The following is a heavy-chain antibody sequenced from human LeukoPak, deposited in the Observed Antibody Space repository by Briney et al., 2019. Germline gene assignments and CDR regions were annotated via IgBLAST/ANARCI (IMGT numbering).Heavy chain of an antibody. D-gene: IGHD3-22*01. Sequence: GGSLRLSCAASGFTFSYYAMSWVRQAPGKGLEWVSTIPGSGGAWLSSITGASSSPFYADSVKGRFTISRDNSKNTLYLQMNSLRAEDTAVYYCAKVNYDDSSGFYFEAEIDYWGQGTLVTVSS. CDR3: AKVNYDDSSGFYFEAEIDY. CDR1: GFTFSYYA. CDR2: IPGSGGAWLSSITGASSSP. J-gene: IGHJ4*02. V-gene: IGHV3-23*01.